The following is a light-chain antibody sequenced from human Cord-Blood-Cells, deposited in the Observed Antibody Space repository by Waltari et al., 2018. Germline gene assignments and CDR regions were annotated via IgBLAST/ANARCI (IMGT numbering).Light chain of an antibody. V-gene: IGLV2-23*01. CDR2: EGS. CDR3: CSYAGSSTWV. J-gene: IGLJ3*02. CDR1: SSDVGSYNL. Sequence: YTGQSITISCTGTSSDVGSYNLVSWYQQHPGKAPKLMIYEGSQRPSGVSNRFSGSKSGNTASLTISGLQAEDEADYYCCSYAGSSTWVFGGGTKLTVL.